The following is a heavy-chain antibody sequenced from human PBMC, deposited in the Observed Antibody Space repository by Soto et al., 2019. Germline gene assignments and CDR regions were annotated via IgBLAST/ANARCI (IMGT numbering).Heavy chain of an antibody. CDR3: ARYIYGQGFKA. J-gene: IGHJ5*02. CDR1: GDIFTNFD. Sequence: QVQLVQPGAEVRKPWASVKVSCKASGDIFTNFDFNWVRQATGQGLEWIGWMRANSGDTGHDQKFQGRVSMTRDTSMSTAYMELSSLRAEDTAVYYCARYIYGQGFKAWGQGTLVFVSS. D-gene: IGHD3-3*02. CDR2: MRANSGDT. V-gene: IGHV1-8*01.